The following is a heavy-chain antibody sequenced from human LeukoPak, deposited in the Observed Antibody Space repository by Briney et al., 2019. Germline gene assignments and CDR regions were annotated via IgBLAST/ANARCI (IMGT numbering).Heavy chain of an antibody. CDR3: ASMVAATPIWFDP. CDR1: GGSISSYY. V-gene: IGHV4-59*01. Sequence: SETLSLTCTVSGGSISSYYWSWIRRPPGKGLEWIGYIYYSGSTNYNPSLKSRVTISVDTSKNQFSLKLSSVTAADTAVYYCASMVAATPIWFDPWGQGTLVTVSS. J-gene: IGHJ5*02. D-gene: IGHD2-15*01. CDR2: IYYSGST.